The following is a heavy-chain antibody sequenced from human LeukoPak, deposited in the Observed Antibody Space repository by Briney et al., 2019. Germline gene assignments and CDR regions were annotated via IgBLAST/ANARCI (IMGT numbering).Heavy chain of an antibody. Sequence: ASVKVSCKASGYTFTGYYIHWVRQAPGQGLEWMGWINPDNGVTNYAQKFQGRVTITGDTSISTAYMELSRLRSDDTAVYHCAREFDWLEYYFDYWGQGTLVTVSS. J-gene: IGHJ4*02. D-gene: IGHD3-9*01. V-gene: IGHV1-2*02. CDR1: GYTFTGYY. CDR3: AREFDWLEYYFDY. CDR2: INPDNGVT.